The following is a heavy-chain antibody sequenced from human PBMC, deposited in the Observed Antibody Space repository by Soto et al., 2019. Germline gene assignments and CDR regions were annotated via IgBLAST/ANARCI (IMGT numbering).Heavy chain of an antibody. CDR1: GYTFTSYG. V-gene: IGHV1-18*01. CDR2: ISAYNGNT. Sequence: QVQLVQSGAEVKKPGASVKVSCKASGYTFTSYGISWVRQAPGQGLEWMGWISAYNGNTNYAQKLQGRVTMTTDTSTSTAYIELRSLRSDDTAVYYCARDACSSTSCYGAGGAFDIWGQGTMVTVSS. D-gene: IGHD2-2*01. J-gene: IGHJ3*02. CDR3: ARDACSSTSCYGAGGAFDI.